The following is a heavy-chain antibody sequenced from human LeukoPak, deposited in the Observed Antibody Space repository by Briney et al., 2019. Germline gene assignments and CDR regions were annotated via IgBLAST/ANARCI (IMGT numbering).Heavy chain of an antibody. CDR1: GHSIGSGYY. J-gene: IGHJ4*02. D-gene: IGHD6-13*01. Sequence: SETLSLTCAVSGHSIGSGYYWAWIRQSPGEGLRWIASVYHSGHTYYNPSLLSRVTISVDTSEKQFSLNLRSVTAADTAVYYCARIRGSGSSWLFDYWGQGTLVTVSS. V-gene: IGHV4-38-2*01. CDR3: ARIRGSGSSWLFDY. CDR2: VYHSGHT.